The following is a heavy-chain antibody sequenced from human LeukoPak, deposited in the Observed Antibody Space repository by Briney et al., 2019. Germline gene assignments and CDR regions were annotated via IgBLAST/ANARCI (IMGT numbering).Heavy chain of an antibody. J-gene: IGHJ4*02. CDR3: VPQEDCSRTTCQFDY. Sequence: PGGSLRLSCSASGFSFSTYWMHWVRQAPGKGLVWVSRMNSDGSSISYADSVKGRFTISRDNAKNTLYLQMNNLRPEDTAVYYCVPQEDCSRTTCQFDYWGQGTLVTVSS. D-gene: IGHD2-2*01. CDR2: MNSDGSSI. CDR1: GFSFSTYW. V-gene: IGHV3-74*01.